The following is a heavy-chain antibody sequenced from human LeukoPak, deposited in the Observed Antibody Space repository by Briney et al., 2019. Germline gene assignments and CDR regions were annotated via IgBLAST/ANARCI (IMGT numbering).Heavy chain of an antibody. V-gene: IGHV3-21*01. CDR3: VATWGAHYWYFDL. CDR2: ITSSNNYI. Sequence: GGSLRLSCAGSGFTFSTYSMNWVRQAPGKGLEWVSSITSSNNYIYYADSMKGRFTISRDNTKNSLYLQMNSLRAEDTAVYYCVATWGAHYWYFDLWGRGTLVTVSS. CDR1: GFTFSTYS. J-gene: IGHJ2*01. D-gene: IGHD1-26*01.